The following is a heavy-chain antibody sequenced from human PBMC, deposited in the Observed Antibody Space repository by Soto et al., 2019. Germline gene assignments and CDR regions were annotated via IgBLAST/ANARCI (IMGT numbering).Heavy chain of an antibody. D-gene: IGHD3-10*01. CDR2: ISSSSSYT. Sequence: LRLSCAASGFTFSDYYMSWIRQAPGKGLEWVSYISSSSSYTNYADSVKGRFTISRDNAKNSLYLQMNSLRAEDTAVYYCARGSRGKAYYYGSGSYYPPDDYWGQGTLVTVSS. CDR1: GFTFSDYY. J-gene: IGHJ4*02. V-gene: IGHV3-11*06. CDR3: ARGSRGKAYYYGSGSYYPPDDY.